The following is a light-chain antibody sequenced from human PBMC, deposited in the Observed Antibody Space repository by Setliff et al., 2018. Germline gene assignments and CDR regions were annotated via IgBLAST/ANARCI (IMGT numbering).Light chain of an antibody. CDR2: EVS. CDR3: SSYAGSNNLV. Sequence: SVLTQPHSASGSPGQSVTISCTGTSSDVGGYNYVSWYQQHPGKAPKLMIYEVSKRPSGVPDRFSGSKSGNTASLTVSGLQAEDEADYYCSSYAGSNNLVFGGGTQLTVL. V-gene: IGLV2-8*01. J-gene: IGLJ3*02. CDR1: SSDVGGYNY.